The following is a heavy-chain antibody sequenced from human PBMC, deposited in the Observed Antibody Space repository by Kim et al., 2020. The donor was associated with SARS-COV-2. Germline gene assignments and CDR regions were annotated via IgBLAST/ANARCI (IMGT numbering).Heavy chain of an antibody. CDR1: GGSISSYY. D-gene: IGHD2-21*02. J-gene: IGHJ5*02. CDR2: IYYSGST. V-gene: IGHV4-59*01. Sequence: SETLSLTCTVSGGSISSYYWSWIRQPPGKGLEWIGYIYYSGSTNYNPSLKSRVTISVDTSKNQFSLKLSSVTAADTAVYYCARATVVTKTTSGFDPWGQGTLVTVSS. CDR3: ARATVVTKTTSGFDP.